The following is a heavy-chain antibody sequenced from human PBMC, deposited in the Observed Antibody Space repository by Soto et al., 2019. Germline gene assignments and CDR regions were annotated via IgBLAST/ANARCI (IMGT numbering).Heavy chain of an antibody. V-gene: IGHV3-23*01. CDR3: TKGAVVVKSAGSAPNWFDP. CDR1: GFTFSLYD. CDR2: ISESGISR. D-gene: IGHD2-15*01. J-gene: IGHJ5*02. Sequence: PGGSLRLSCAASGFTFSLYDMSWIRQAPGKGPEWISAISESGISRYYADSVKGRFIISRDNSNKTLYLQMTSLRVEDTAIYYCTKGAVVVKSAGSAPNWFDPWGQGTPVTVSS.